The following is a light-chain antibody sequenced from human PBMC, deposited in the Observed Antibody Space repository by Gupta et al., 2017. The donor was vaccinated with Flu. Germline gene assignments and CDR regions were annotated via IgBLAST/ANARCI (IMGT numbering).Light chain of an antibody. J-gene: IGLJ1*01. CDR3: AAWDDSLSGSYV. CDR1: SYNIGSNY. CDR2: RNN. Sequence: QSVLTQPPSASGTPGQRVTISCSGISYNIGSNYVYWYQQLPGTAPKLLIYRNNQRPSGVPDRFSGAKSGTSASLAISGLRSEDEADYYCAAWDDSLSGSYVFGTGTKVTVL. V-gene: IGLV1-47*01.